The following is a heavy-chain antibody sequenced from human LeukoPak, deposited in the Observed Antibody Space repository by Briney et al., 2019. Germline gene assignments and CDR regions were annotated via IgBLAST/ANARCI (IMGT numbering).Heavy chain of an antibody. Sequence: PGGSLRLSCAASGFTFYNYAMHWVRQAPGKGLEWVAVMSYDGINKYYADSVKSRFTVSRDNSKNTVFLQMNSLRPDDTAVFYCGRGNYGGNSGLDDWGQGTLVTVSS. V-gene: IGHV3-30-3*01. CDR1: GFTFYNYA. D-gene: IGHD4-23*01. CDR2: MSYDGINK. J-gene: IGHJ4*02. CDR3: GRGNYGGNSGLDD.